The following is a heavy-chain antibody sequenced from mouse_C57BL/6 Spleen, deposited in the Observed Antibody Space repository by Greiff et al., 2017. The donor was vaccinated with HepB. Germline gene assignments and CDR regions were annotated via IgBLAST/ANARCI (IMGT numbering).Heavy chain of an antibody. CDR2: INPNNGGT. Sequence: VQLQQSGPELVKPGASVKMSCKASGYTFTDYNMHWVKQSHGKSLEWIGYINPNNGGTSYNQKFKGKATLTVNKSSSTAYMELRSLTSEDSAVYYCAREGLLRSNWYFDVWGTGTTVTVSS. CDR3: AREGLLRSNWYFDV. V-gene: IGHV1-22*01. D-gene: IGHD1-1*01. CDR1: GYTFTDYN. J-gene: IGHJ1*03.